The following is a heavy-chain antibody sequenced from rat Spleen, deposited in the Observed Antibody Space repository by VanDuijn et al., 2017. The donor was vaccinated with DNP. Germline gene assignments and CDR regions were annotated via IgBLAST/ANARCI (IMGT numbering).Heavy chain of an antibody. Sequence: EVQLVESGGGLVQPGRSMKLSCAASGFTFSNYYMAWVRQAPTKGLEWVASISTGGVNTYYRDSVKGRFTISRDNAKSTLYLQMDSLRSEETATYYCAKAGGYSPWYFDFWGQGVMVTVSS. CDR3: AKAGGYSPWYFDF. CDR2: ISTGGVNT. CDR1: GFTFSNYY. D-gene: IGHD1-11*01. V-gene: IGHV5S11*01. J-gene: IGHJ2*01.